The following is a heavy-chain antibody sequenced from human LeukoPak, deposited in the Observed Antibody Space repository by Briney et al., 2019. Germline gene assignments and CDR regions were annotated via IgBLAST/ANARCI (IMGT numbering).Heavy chain of an antibody. CDR1: GFTFSSYG. D-gene: IGHD4-23*01. J-gene: IGHJ6*02. V-gene: IGHV3-30*18. CDR2: ISYDGSNK. Sequence: GRSLRLSCAASGFTFSSYGMHWVRQAPGKGLEWVAVISYDGSNKYYAGSVKGRFTNSRDNSKNTLYLQMNSLRAEDTAVYYCAKEDYGGNPGWVDGIDVWGQGTTVTVSS. CDR3: AKEDYGGNPGWVDGIDV.